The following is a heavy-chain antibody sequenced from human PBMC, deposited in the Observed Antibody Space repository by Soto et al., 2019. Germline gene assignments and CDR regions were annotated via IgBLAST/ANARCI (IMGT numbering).Heavy chain of an antibody. J-gene: IGHJ4*02. Sequence: QVQLVQSGAEVKKPGASVKVSCKASGYTFTSFVVHWVRQAPGQRLEWMGWIDAGKGNTKYSHKFQGRVIITRDTSASTAYMDLSSLTSKDTAVYYCARDYPYCTGGSCLGYWGQGTLVIVSS. V-gene: IGHV1-3*01. CDR1: GYTFTSFV. D-gene: IGHD2-15*01. CDR3: ARDYPYCTGGSCLGY. CDR2: IDAGKGNT.